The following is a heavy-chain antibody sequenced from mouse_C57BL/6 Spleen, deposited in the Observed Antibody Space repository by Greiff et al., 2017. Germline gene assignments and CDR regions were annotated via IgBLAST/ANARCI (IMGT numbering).Heavy chain of an antibody. Sequence: EVQVVESGGGLVKPGGSLKLSCAASGFTFSDYGMHWVRQAPEKGLEWVAYISSGSSTIYYADTVKGRFTISRDNAKNTLFLQMTRLRSEDTAMYYCARIYYDHYYAMDYWGQGTSVTVSS. CDR2: ISSGSSTI. D-gene: IGHD2-4*01. J-gene: IGHJ4*01. CDR3: ARIYYDHYYAMDY. V-gene: IGHV5-17*01. CDR1: GFTFSDYG.